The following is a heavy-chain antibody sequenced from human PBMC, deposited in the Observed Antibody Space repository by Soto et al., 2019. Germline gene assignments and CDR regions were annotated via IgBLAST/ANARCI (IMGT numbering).Heavy chain of an antibody. CDR2: ISYDGSTY. D-gene: IGHD2-15*01. CDR3: AKDPYSGGRVYYYDH. V-gene: IGHV3-30*18. J-gene: IGHJ4*02. Sequence: GGSLRLSCEASGFNFADSGMHWVRQAPGKGLEWVALISYDGSTYYYADSVKGRFTISRDNPKNTLYLHMCSLTTEDAAIYYCAKDPYSGGRVYYYDHWGQGTLLTVS. CDR1: GFNFADSG.